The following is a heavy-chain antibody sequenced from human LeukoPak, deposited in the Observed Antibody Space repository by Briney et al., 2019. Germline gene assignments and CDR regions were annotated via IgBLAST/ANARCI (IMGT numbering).Heavy chain of an antibody. D-gene: IGHD2-15*01. CDR2: IYTGGSS. J-gene: IGHJ4*02. Sequence: SETLSLTCTVSGDSISSYYWSWIRQPVGKGLEWIGRIYTGGSSNYNPSTQSRVTMSVETSKNQFSLKLTSVTAADTAVYYCARGSSGARFDYWGQGTLVTVSS. CDR3: ARGSSGARFDY. V-gene: IGHV4-4*07. CDR1: GDSISSYY.